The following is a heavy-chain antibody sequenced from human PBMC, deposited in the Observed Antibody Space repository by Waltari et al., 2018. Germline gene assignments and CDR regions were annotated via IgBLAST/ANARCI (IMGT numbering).Heavy chain of an antibody. D-gene: IGHD3-3*01. CDR2: ISTTT. J-gene: IGHJ5*02. Sequence: EVQVLDSGGGLVQPGGSLRLSCAASGFTFADFAITWVRQAPGKGLSWVSTISTTTYYPDSVKGRFTMFRDSSKKTVYLQMSSLRAEDTAVYYCAPHYNFWSRYYKGFDPWGQGTLVTVSS. V-gene: IGHV3-23*01. CDR3: APHYNFWSRYYKGFDP. CDR1: GFTFADFA.